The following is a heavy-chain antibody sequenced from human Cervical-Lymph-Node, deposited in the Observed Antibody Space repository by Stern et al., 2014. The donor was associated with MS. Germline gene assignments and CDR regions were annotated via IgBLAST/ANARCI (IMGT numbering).Heavy chain of an antibody. D-gene: IGHD5-24*01. J-gene: IGHJ4*02. CDR3: ARRGDGYMGIDY. V-gene: IGHV5-51*03. CDR2: IYPGTSEP. CDR1: GYRFTNNR. Sequence: VQLVESGAEVKKPGESLRLSCEVSGYRFTNNRIGWVRQMPGKGLEWMGIIYPGTSEPRDRTSSEGYVTFLVDKANPPSYRQWSSMKAADTAIYYCARRGDGYMGIDYWGQGTLVTVSS.